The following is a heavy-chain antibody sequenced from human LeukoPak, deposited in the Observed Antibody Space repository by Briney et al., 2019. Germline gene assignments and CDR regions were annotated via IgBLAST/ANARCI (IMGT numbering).Heavy chain of an antibody. CDR2: IYYSGIT. Sequence: PSETLSLTCTVSGASINSYYWSWIRQPPGKGLEWLGYIYYSGITNYNPSPKSRVTISVDTSRNQFSLKLSSVTAADTAVYYCARGMTTVTHWGQGTLVTVSS. D-gene: IGHD4-11*01. J-gene: IGHJ4*02. CDR3: ARGMTTVTH. CDR1: GASINSYY. V-gene: IGHV4-59*08.